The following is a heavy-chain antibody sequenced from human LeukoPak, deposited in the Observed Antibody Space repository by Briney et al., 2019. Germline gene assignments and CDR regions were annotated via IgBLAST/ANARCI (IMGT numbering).Heavy chain of an antibody. CDR2: IGSSSPTM. D-gene: IGHD3-10*01. CDR1: GFTFSDYY. CDR3: AREYTSGSYYIDY. V-gene: IGHV3-11*01. J-gene: IGHJ4*02. Sequence: GGSLRLSCAASGFTFSDYYMSWIRQAPGKGLEGVSYIGSSSPTMYYADSVKGRFSISRDNAKNSLYLQMNSLRAEDTAMYYCAREYTSGSYYIDYWGQGTLVTVSS.